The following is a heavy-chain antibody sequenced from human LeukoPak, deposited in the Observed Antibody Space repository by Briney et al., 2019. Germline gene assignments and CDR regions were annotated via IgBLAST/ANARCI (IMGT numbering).Heavy chain of an antibody. D-gene: IGHD2-2*01. V-gene: IGHV4-39*01. J-gene: IGHJ5*02. CDR1: GVSISTSFYY. CDR2: IYYSGST. CDR3: ARVRYCSSTSCYTFDP. Sequence: SETLSLTCTVSGVSISTSFYYWGWIRQPPGKGLEWIGTIYYSGSTYYNPSFKSRVTISVDTSKNQFSLKLSSVTAADTAVYYCARVRYCSSTSCYTFDPWGQGTLVTVS.